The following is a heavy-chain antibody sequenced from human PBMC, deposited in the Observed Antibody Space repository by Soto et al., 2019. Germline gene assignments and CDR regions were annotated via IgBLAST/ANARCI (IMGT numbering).Heavy chain of an antibody. J-gene: IGHJ4*02. CDR1: GYTFTGYY. CDR3: ARDYHKISPRNYYDSSGYYPPHFDY. Sequence: ASVKVSCEASGYTFTGYYMHWVRQAPGQGLEWMGWINPNSGGTNYAQKFQGWVTMTRDTSISTACMELSRLRSDDTAVYYCARDYHKISPRNYYDSSGYYPPHFDYWGQGTLVTVSS. V-gene: IGHV1-2*04. CDR2: INPNSGGT. D-gene: IGHD3-22*01.